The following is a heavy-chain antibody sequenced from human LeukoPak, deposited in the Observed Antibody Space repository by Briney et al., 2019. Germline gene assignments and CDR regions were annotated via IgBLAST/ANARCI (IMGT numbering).Heavy chain of an antibody. CDR3: ARAHGYSGYDYWGNWFDP. CDR1: GFTFSSYA. D-gene: IGHD5-12*01. J-gene: IGHJ5*02. Sequence: GGSLRLSCAASGFTFSSYAMSWVRQAPGKGLEWVANIKQDGSEKYYVDSVKGRFTISRDNAKNSLYLQMNSLRAEDTAVYYCARAHGYSGYDYWGNWFDPWGQGTLVTVSS. V-gene: IGHV3-7*03. CDR2: IKQDGSEK.